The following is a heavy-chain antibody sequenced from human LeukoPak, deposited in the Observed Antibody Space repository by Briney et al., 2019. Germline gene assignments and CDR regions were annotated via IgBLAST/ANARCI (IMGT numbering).Heavy chain of an antibody. Sequence: GGSLRLSCAASGFTFDNYAMTWVRQAPGKGLEWVANIKQDGSEKCYVDSVKGRFTISRDNAKNSLYLQMNSLRAEDTAVYYCARDRWELLSNSYHYCGLDVWGQGTTVTVSS. CDR2: IKQDGSEK. CDR1: GFTFDNYA. D-gene: IGHD2-15*01. J-gene: IGHJ6*02. CDR3: ARDRWELLSNSYHYCGLDV. V-gene: IGHV3-7*01.